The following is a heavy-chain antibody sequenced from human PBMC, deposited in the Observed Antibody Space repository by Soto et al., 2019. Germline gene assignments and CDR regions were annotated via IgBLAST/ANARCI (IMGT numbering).Heavy chain of an antibody. CDR2: VSGSAGTT. CDR1: GFTFSIYV. V-gene: IGHV3-23*01. CDR3: ARVQGTARNAFDV. J-gene: IGHJ3*01. D-gene: IGHD6-6*01. Sequence: EVQLLESGGGLVQPGGSLRLSCEASGFTFSIYVMAWVRQAPGKGLEWVSAVSGSAGTTYYADSVKGRFSISRDNSKNTLDLQMTSLIADDTAVYYCARVQGTARNAFDVWGHGTMVTVSS.